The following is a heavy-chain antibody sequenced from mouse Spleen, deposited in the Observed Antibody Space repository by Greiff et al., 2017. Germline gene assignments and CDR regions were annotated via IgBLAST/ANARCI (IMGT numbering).Heavy chain of an antibody. V-gene: IGHV5-9-3*01. D-gene: IGHD4-1*01. J-gene: IGHJ2*01. Sequence: EVQLQESGGGLVKPGGSLKLSCAASGFTFSSYAMSWVRQTPEKRLEWVATISSGGSYTYYPDSVKGRFTISRDNAKNTLYLQMSSLRSEDTAMYYCARQGLGRNYFDYWGQGTTLTVSS. CDR3: ARQGLGRNYFDY. CDR1: GFTFSSYA. CDR2: ISSGGSYT.